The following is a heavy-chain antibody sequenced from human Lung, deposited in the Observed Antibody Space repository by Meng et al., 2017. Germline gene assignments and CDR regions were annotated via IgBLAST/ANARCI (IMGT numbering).Heavy chain of an antibody. V-gene: IGHV1-18*01. CDR1: GYTLSSDG. CDR3: ATRGNPYLNC. Sequence: QGQLVQSAAEVKKPGASVKVSYEASGYTLSSDGFSWVRQAPGQGLEWLGWINTYNGKTDYAQKFQGRITMTTDTFTSTAYMELRNLRSDDTAVYYCATRGNPYLNCWGQGTLVTVSS. J-gene: IGHJ4*02. CDR2: INTYNGKT.